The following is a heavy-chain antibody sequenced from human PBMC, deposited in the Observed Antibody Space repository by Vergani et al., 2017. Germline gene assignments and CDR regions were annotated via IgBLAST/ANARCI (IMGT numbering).Heavy chain of an antibody. J-gene: IGHJ5*02. CDR1: GFTFSSYA. D-gene: IGHD3-22*01. CDR2: ISYEVSNK. V-gene: IGHV3-30*04. Sequence: QVQLVESGGGVVQPGRSLRLSCAASGFTFSSYAMHWVRQAPGKGLEWVAVISYEVSNKYYADCVKGRFTVSRENSKNTRYLQMNSLRAEDTAVYYCARSWIGVSGMGDNWIDRWGQGSLVTVAS. CDR3: ARSWIGVSGMGDNWIDR.